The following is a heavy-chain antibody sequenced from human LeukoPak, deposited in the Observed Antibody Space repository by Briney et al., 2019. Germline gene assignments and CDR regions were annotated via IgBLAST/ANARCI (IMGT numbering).Heavy chain of an antibody. CDR2: INPNSGNT. CDR3: ARGHLTFYMDV. CDR1: GYTFTGYY. Sequence: ASVKVSCKASGYTFTGYYMHWVRQAPGQGLEWMGWINPNSGNTGYAQKFQGRVTITRNTSISTAYMELSSLRSEDTAVYYCARGHLTFYMDVWGKGTTVTVSS. J-gene: IGHJ6*03. V-gene: IGHV1-8*03.